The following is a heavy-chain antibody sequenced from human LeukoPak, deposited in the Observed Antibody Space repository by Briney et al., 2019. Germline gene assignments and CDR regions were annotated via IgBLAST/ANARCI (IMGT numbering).Heavy chain of an antibody. V-gene: IGHV3-21*01. Sequence: GRSLRPSCAASGFTFSSYSMNCVSQAPGKWLEWVSSISSSSSYIYYADSVKGRFTISRDNAKNSLYLQMNSLRAEDTAVYYCAGSEYSYGYVYAYWGQGTLVTVSS. J-gene: IGHJ4*02. D-gene: IGHD5-18*01. CDR2: ISSSSSYI. CDR1: GFTFSSYS. CDR3: AGSEYSYGYVYAY.